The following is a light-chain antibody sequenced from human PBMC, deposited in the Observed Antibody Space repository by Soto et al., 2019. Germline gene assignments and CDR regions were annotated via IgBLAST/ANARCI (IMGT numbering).Light chain of an antibody. CDR1: QSVRSF. J-gene: IGKJ4*01. CDR2: DAS. Sequence: EIVLTQSPATLSLSPGERATLSCRASQSVRSFLAWYQQKPGQAPRLLIYDASNRATGVPGRFSGSGSGTDFTLTISSLEPEDFAVYYCQQRSSWPPALSFGGGTRWIS. V-gene: IGKV3-11*01. CDR3: QQRSSWPPALS.